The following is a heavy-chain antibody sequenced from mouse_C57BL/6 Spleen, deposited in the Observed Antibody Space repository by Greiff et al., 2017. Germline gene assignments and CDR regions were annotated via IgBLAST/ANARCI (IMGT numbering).Heavy chain of an antibody. CDR2: INPNNGGT. CDR1: GYTFTDYY. J-gene: IGHJ3*01. CDR3: ARRWDGFAY. Sequence: VQLQQSGPELVKPGASVKISCKASGYTFTDYYMNWVKQSHGKSLEWIGDINPNNGGTSYNQKFKGKATLTVDKSSSTAYMELRSLTSEDSAVYYCARRWDGFAYWGQGTLVTVSA. D-gene: IGHD4-1*01. V-gene: IGHV1-26*01.